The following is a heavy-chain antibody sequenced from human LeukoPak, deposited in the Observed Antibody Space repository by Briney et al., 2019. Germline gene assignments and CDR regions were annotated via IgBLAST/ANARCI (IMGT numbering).Heavy chain of an antibody. CDR3: AHTRGGRDYGSGWFDP. Sequence: SGPTLVNPTQTLTLTCTFSGFSLSTSGVGVGWIRQPPGKALEWLALIYWDDDKRYSPSLKSRLTITKDTSKNQVVLTMTNMEPVDTTTFYFAHTRGGRDYGSGWFDPRGQGTLVTVSS. V-gene: IGHV2-5*02. CDR2: IYWDDDK. J-gene: IGHJ5*02. D-gene: IGHD3-10*01. CDR1: GFSLSTSGVG.